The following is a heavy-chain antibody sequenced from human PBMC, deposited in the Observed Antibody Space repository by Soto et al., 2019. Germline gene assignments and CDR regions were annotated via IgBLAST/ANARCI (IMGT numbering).Heavy chain of an antibody. D-gene: IGHD3-3*01. Sequence: ASVKVSCKASGGTFSSYAISWVRQAPGQGLEWMGGIIPIFGTANYAQKFQGRVTITADESTSTAYMELSSLRSEDTAVYYCARVHDFWSGYYSAYFDYWGQGTLVTVSS. J-gene: IGHJ4*02. V-gene: IGHV1-69*13. CDR2: IIPIFGTA. CDR1: GGTFSSYA. CDR3: ARVHDFWSGYYSAYFDY.